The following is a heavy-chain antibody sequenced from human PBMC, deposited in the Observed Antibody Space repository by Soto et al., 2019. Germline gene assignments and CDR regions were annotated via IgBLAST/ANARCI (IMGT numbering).Heavy chain of an antibody. CDR3: ARHAGYCTNGVCYTLLPPYYYSGMDV. Sequence: GESLKISCKGSGYSFTSYWIGWVRQMPGKGLEWMGIIYPGDSDTRYSPSFQGQVTISADKSISTAYLQWSSLKASDTAMYYCARHAGYCTNGVCYTLLPPYYYSGMDVWGQGTTVTVSS. V-gene: IGHV5-51*01. J-gene: IGHJ6*02. D-gene: IGHD2-8*01. CDR1: GYSFTSYW. CDR2: IYPGDSDT.